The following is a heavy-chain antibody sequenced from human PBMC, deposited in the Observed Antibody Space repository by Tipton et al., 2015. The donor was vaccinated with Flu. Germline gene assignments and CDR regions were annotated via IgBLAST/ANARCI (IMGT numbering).Heavy chain of an antibody. Sequence: TLSLTCAVSGYSISSGYYWGWVRQPPGKGLEWIGSIYYSGSTYYNPSLKSRVTISVDTSKNQFSLKLSSVTAADTAVYYCARHPSSLGAFDIWGQGTMVTVSS. V-gene: IGHV4-38-2*01. CDR1: GYSISSGYY. J-gene: IGHJ3*02. D-gene: IGHD7-27*01. CDR3: ARHPSSLGAFDI. CDR2: IYYSGST.